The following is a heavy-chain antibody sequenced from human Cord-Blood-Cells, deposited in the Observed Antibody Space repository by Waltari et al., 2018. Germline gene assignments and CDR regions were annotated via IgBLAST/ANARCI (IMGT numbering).Heavy chain of an antibody. J-gene: IGHJ6*03. CDR1: GGTFSSYA. V-gene: IGHV1-69*01. CDR3: ARDGITGTTRGYYYYYMDV. CDR2: TIPFFRKP. D-gene: IGHD1-7*01. Sequence: QVQLVQSGAVVKKPGSSVKVSCKASGGTFSSYAISWVRQAPGQELEWMGGTIPFFRKPNYAQKIQGRVTITADESTSTADMELSSLRSEDTAVYYCARDGITGTTRGYYYYYMDVWGKGTTVTVSS.